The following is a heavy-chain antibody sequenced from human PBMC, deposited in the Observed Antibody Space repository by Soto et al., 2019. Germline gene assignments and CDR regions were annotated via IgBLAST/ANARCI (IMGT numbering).Heavy chain of an antibody. V-gene: IGHV3-23*01. CDR2: VSIGGST. CDR3: AKRRVAVGHFDY. D-gene: IGHD3-16*01. Sequence: VQLLESGGGLVQPEGSLRLSCAASGFTFSSYAMGWVRQGPGKGLEWVAVVSIGGSTHYADSVRGRFTISRDNSKNTLSLQMTSLTSEDTAVYFCAKRRVAVGHFDYWGQGALVTVSS. J-gene: IGHJ4*02. CDR1: GFTFSSYA.